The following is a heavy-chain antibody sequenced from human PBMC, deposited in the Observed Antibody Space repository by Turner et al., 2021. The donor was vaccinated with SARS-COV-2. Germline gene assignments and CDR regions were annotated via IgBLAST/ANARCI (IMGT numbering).Heavy chain of an antibody. CDR1: GGSISSYY. Sequence: QVQLQESGPGLVKPSETLSLTCTVSGGSISSYYWSWIRQPAGKGLEWIGRIYTSGSTNYNPSLKSRVTRSVDTSKNQFSLKLSSVTAADTAVYYCARDRLITMVRGVTYYYYGMDVWGQGTTVTVSS. V-gene: IGHV4-4*07. D-gene: IGHD3-10*01. CDR2: IYTSGST. J-gene: IGHJ6*02. CDR3: ARDRLITMVRGVTYYYYGMDV.